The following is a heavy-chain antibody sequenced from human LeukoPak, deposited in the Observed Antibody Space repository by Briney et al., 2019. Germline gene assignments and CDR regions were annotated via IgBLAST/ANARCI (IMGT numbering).Heavy chain of an antibody. CDR3: ARGQVPAVRGYHWFDP. Sequence: PSETLSLTCTVYGCSFNDYYWNWVRQPPGKGLEWIGEINARGDTNYNPSLTSRGTVSVDSSTNQFSLTLTSMIAADTAIYYCARGQVPAVRGYHWFDPWGKGTLVTVSS. D-gene: IGHD3-10*02. CDR2: INARGDT. CDR1: GCSFNDYY. V-gene: IGHV4-34*01. J-gene: IGHJ5*02.